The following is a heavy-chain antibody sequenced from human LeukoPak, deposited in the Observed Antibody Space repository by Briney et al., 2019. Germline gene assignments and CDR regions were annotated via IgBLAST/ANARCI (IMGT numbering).Heavy chain of an antibody. J-gene: IGHJ3*02. Sequence: GESLKISCKSSGYSFTSYWIAWVRQMPGKGLEWMGILYPGDSDTRYSPSFQGQVTISADRSITTAYLQWSSLKASDTAMYYCARLYLPYTSAWYGSAFDIWGQGTMVTVSS. CDR3: ARLYLPYTSAWYGSAFDI. CDR1: GYSFTSYW. V-gene: IGHV5-51*01. D-gene: IGHD6-13*01. CDR2: LYPGDSDT.